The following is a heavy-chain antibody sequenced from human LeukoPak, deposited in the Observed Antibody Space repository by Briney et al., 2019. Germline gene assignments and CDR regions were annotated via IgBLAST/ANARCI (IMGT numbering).Heavy chain of an antibody. V-gene: IGHV3-21*01. D-gene: IGHD1-14*01. J-gene: IGHJ4*02. CDR2: MDRHTNI. CDR1: GFTFSNFG. CDR3: VGDPTTNRFQFFQY. Sequence: GGSLRLSCTASGFTFSNFGINWVRQAPGKGLEWVSCMDRHTNIYYADSVRGRFTISRDNAKNSVYLQVNSLTVEDSAVYYCVGDPTTNRFQFFQYWGQGALVTVSS.